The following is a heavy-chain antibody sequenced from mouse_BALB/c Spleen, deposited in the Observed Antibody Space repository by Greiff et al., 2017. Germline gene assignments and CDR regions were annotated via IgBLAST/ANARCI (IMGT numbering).Heavy chain of an antibody. CDR3: ATPTAKWYYFDY. Sequence: EVQLQQSGPELMKPGASVKISCKASGYSFTSYYMHWVKQSHGKSLEWIGYIDPFNGGTSYNQKFKGKATLTVDKSSSTAYMHLSSLTSEDSAVYYCATPTAKWYYFDYWGQGTTLTVSS. CDR1: GYSFTSYY. V-gene: IGHV1S135*01. J-gene: IGHJ2*01. CDR2: IDPFNGGT. D-gene: IGHD1-2*01.